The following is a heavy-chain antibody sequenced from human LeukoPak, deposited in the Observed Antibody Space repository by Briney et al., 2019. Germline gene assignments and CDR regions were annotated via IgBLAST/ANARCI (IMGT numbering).Heavy chain of an antibody. D-gene: IGHD4-17*01. CDR1: SLSVSSTY. V-gene: IGHV3-53*01. CDR2: IYSGGGT. CDR3: VGEGKY. J-gene: IGHJ4*02. Sequence: PGGSLRLSCAASSLSVSSTYMTWVRQAPGKGLEWVSVIYSGGGTNYADSLKGRFSISRDNSKNTLYLQMNSLRAEDTAVYYCVGEGKYWGQGTLVTVSS.